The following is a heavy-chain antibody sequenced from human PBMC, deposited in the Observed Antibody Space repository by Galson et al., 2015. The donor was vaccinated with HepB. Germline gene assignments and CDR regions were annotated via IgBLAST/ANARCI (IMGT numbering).Heavy chain of an antibody. CDR2: INHRGTT. J-gene: IGHJ2*01. CDR1: GGSFSGYY. V-gene: IGHV4-34*01. CDR3: ARTSDYGDYADWYFDL. D-gene: IGHD4-17*01. Sequence: SETLSLTCWGGSFSGYYWNWIRQPPGRGLEWIGEINHRGTTRSNPSLKSRVTLSVDTSKSQCSLNLTYVTAADTAVYYCARTSDYGDYADWYFDLWGRGTLVTVSS.